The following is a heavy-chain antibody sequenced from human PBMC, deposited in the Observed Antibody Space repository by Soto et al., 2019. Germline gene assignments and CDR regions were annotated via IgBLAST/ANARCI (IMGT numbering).Heavy chain of an antibody. CDR2: ISWNSGSI. V-gene: IGHV3-9*01. J-gene: IGHJ4*02. D-gene: IGHD2-15*01. CDR1: GFTFDDYA. Sequence: PGGSLRLSCAASGFTFDDYAMHWVRQAPGKGLEWVSGISWNSGSIGYADSVKGRFTISRDNAKNSLYLQMNSLRAEDTALYYCAKDIVEAATVHFDYWGQGTLVTVSS. CDR3: AKDIVEAATVHFDY.